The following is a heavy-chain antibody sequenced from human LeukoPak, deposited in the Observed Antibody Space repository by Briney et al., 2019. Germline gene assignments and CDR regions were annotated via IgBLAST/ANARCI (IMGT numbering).Heavy chain of an antibody. J-gene: IGHJ3*02. CDR2: IYYSGST. D-gene: IGHD1-14*01. CDR1: GGSISSGGYY. CDR3: ATIMTNHDAFDI. Sequence: PSETLSLTCTVPGGSISSGGYYWSWIRQHPGKGLEWIGYIYYSGSTYYNPSLKSRVTISVDTSKNQFSLKLSSVTAADTAVYYCATIMTNHDAFDIWGQGTMVTVSS. V-gene: IGHV4-31*03.